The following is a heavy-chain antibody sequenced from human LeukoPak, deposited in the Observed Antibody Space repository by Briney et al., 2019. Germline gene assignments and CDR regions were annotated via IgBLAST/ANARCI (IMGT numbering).Heavy chain of an antibody. V-gene: IGHV3-30-3*01. J-gene: IGHJ3*02. D-gene: IGHD3-3*01. Sequence: GGSLRLSCAASGFTFSSYAMHWVRQAPGKGLEWVAVISYDGSNKYYADSVKGRFTISRDNSKNTLYLQMNSLRAEDTAVYYCARGAYDTDAFDTWGQGTMVTVSS. CDR3: ARGAYDTDAFDT. CDR1: GFTFSSYA. CDR2: ISYDGSNK.